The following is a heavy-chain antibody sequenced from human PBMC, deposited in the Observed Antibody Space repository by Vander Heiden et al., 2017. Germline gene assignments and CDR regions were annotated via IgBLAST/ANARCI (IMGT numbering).Heavy chain of an antibody. CDR1: GFTFSSYS. Sequence: EVQLVASGGGLVQPGGSLRLSCAASGFTFSSYSMNWVRKAQGKGLEWVSYISSRSSTIYYADSVKGRFTISRDNAKNPLYLQMNSLRDEDTAVYYCARVYDFWSGSTDYWGQGTLVTVSS. CDR3: ARVYDFWSGSTDY. J-gene: IGHJ4*02. D-gene: IGHD3-3*01. CDR2: ISSRSSTI. V-gene: IGHV3-48*02.